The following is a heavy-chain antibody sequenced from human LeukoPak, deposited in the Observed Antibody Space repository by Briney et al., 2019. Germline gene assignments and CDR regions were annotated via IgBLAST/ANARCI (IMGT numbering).Heavy chain of an antibody. V-gene: IGHV4-59*08. CDR1: GGSISSYY. Sequence: PSETLSLTCTVSGGSISSYYWSWIRQPPGKGLEWIGYIYYSGSTNYNPSLKCRVTISVDTSKNQFSLKLSSVTAADTAVYYCASLHGYGSGRPWGQGTLVTVSS. J-gene: IGHJ5*02. D-gene: IGHD3-10*01. CDR3: ASLHGYGSGRP. CDR2: IYYSGST.